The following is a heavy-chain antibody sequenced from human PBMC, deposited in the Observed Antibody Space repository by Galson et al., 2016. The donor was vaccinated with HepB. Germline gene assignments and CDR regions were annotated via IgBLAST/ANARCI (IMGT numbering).Heavy chain of an antibody. J-gene: IGHJ5*02. CDR3: TKFTPIGFDP. Sequence: SVKVSCKASGYTFTSSYIHWVRQAPGQGLEWMGIINPSGGSTSYAQKFQGRVTMTRDTSTSTVYMELSSLRSDDTAVYYCTKFTPIGFDPWGQGTLVTVSS. D-gene: IGHD2-15*01. CDR1: GYTFTSSY. CDR2: INPSGGST. V-gene: IGHV1-46*01.